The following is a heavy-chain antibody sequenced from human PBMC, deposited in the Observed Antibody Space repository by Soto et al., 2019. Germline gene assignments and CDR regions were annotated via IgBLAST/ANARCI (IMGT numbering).Heavy chain of an antibody. D-gene: IGHD2-2*01. CDR2: IYHSGST. V-gene: IGHV4-30-2*02. CDR1: GGSISSGGYS. J-gene: IGHJ5*02. CDR3: ARSAIVLVPAATNWFDP. Sequence: TSETLSLTCAVSGGSISSGGYSWSWIRQPPGKGLEWIGYIYHSGSTNYNPSLKSRVTISVDTSKNEFSLRLSSVTAADTAVYYCARSAIVLVPAATNWFDPWGQGTLVTVSS.